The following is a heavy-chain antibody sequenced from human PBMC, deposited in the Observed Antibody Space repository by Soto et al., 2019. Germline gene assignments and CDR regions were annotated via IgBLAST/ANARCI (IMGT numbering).Heavy chain of an antibody. Sequence: SETLSLTCTVSGGSVSSGDYYWSWIRQPPGKGLEWIGYIYYSGNTNYNPSLKSRVIISVDTSKNLFSLKLTSVTAADTAVYYCERLPVDTSMIYWLDPWGQGTLVTVSS. D-gene: IGHD5-18*01. CDR1: GGSVSSGDYY. V-gene: IGHV4-61*08. CDR2: IYYSGNT. J-gene: IGHJ5*02. CDR3: ERLPVDTSMIYWLDP.